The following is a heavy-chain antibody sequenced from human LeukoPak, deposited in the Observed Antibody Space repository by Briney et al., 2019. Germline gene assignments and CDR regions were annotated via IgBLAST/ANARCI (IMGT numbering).Heavy chain of an antibody. CDR1: GGSISSYY. D-gene: IGHD3-9*01. CDR2: IYYSGST. Sequence: SETLSLTCTVSGGSISSYYWSWIRQPPGKGLEWIGYIYYSGSTNYNPSLKSRVTISVDTSKNQFSLKLSSVTAADTAVYYCARDSILTGYPGLSYWGQGTLVTVSS. CDR3: ARDSILTGYPGLSY. V-gene: IGHV4-59*01. J-gene: IGHJ4*02.